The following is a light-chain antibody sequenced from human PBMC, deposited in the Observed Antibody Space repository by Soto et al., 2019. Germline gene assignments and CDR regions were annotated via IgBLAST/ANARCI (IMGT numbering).Light chain of an antibody. J-gene: IGKJ4*01. Sequence: EIVLTQSPATLSLSPGERATLSCRASRGIDTYLAWYQQKRGQAPRLLIYDASNRTTGIPARFSGGGSGTDFTLSISSLETYDFAVYYCQQRSSWPLTFGGGTKVEIK. CDR3: QQRSSWPLT. V-gene: IGKV3-11*01. CDR2: DAS. CDR1: RGIDTY.